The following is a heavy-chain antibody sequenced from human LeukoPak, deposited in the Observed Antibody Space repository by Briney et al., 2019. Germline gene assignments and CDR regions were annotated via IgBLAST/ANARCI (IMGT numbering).Heavy chain of an antibody. D-gene: IGHD5-12*01. CDR2: TYYRSKWYN. Sequence: PSQTLSPTCAISGDSVSSNSAAWNWIRQSPSRGLEWLGRTYYRSKWYNDYAVSVKSRITINPDTSKNQFSLQLNSVTPEDTAAYYCARGSVRGYSGYDFSYAFDIWGQGTMVTVSS. J-gene: IGHJ3*02. CDR3: ARGSVRGYSGYDFSYAFDI. CDR1: GDSVSSNSAA. V-gene: IGHV6-1*01.